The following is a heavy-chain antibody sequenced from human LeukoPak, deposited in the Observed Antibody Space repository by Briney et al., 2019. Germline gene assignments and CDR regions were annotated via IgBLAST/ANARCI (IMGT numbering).Heavy chain of an antibody. D-gene: IGHD1-20*01. CDR1: GFTFDDYG. V-gene: IGHV3-20*04. J-gene: IGHJ4*02. CDR3: ARDSPYNWNDGNFDY. CDR2: INWNGGST. Sequence: PGESLRLSCAASGFTFDDYGMSWVRQAPGKGLEWVSGINWNGGSTGYADSVKGRFTISRDNAKNSLYLQMNSLRAEDTALYYCARDSPYNWNDGNFDYWGQGTLVTVSS.